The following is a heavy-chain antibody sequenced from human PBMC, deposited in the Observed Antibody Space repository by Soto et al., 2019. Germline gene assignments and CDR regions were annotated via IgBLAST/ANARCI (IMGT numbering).Heavy chain of an antibody. CDR1: GFTFSNYA. V-gene: IGHV3-23*01. J-gene: IGHJ4*02. D-gene: IGHD6-13*01. Sequence: GGSLRLSCAASGFTFSNYAISWVRQTPGKGLEWVSVISGSGDFTYYADSVKGRFTFSRDNSKNTLYLQMNSLRAEDTAGYYCAKGSGSSWYSTWGQGNLVPVSS. CDR3: AKGSGSSWYST. CDR2: ISGSGDFT.